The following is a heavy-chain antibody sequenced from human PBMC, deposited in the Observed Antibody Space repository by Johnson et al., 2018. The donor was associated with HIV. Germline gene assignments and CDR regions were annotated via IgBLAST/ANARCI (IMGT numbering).Heavy chain of an antibody. J-gene: IGHJ3*02. CDR3: ARDGGMTTVTRGAFDI. CDR1: GFTFSTYT. V-gene: IGHV3-30*04. CDR2: ISYDESNK. Sequence: QVQLVESGGGVVQPGRSLRLFCAVSGFTFSTYTMHWVRQAPGRGLEWVAVISYDESNKYCADSVRGRFTISRDNSENTLNLQMNSLRAGDTAVYYCARDGGMTTVTRGAFDIWGQGTMVTVSS. D-gene: IGHD4-17*01.